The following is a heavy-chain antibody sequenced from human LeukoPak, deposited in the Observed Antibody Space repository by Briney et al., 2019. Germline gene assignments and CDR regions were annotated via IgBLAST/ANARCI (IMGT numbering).Heavy chain of an antibody. D-gene: IGHD2-2*01. CDR3: ASITAAPDSYYYYYYMDV. V-gene: IGHV4-34*01. Sequence: SETLSLTCAVYGGSFSGYYWNWIRQPPGKGLEWIGEINHSGSTNYNPSLKSRVTISVDTSKNQFSLKLSSVTAADTAVYYCASITAAPDSYYYYYYMDVWGKGTTVTVSS. CDR2: INHSGST. CDR1: GGSFSGYY. J-gene: IGHJ6*03.